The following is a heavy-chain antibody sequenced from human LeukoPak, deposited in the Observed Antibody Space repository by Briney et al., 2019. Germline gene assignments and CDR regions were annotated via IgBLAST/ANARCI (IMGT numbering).Heavy chain of an antibody. D-gene: IGHD6-13*01. V-gene: IGHV1-2*02. CDR3: AKGSSNWYPDY. Sequence: ASVKVSCKASGYTFIGYYMHWVRQAPGQGLEWMGWINPSSGGTNYAQKFQGRVTMTRDTSISTAYMELSSLRSDDTALYYCAKGSSNWYPDYWGQGTPVTVSS. J-gene: IGHJ4*02. CDR2: INPSSGGT. CDR1: GYTFIGYY.